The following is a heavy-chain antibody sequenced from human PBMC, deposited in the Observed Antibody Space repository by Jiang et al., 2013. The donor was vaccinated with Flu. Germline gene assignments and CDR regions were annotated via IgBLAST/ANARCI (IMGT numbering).Heavy chain of an antibody. V-gene: IGHV2-5*01. CDR1: GFSLSTSGVG. CDR2: IYWNDDK. CDR3: AHILGGXNLAIHVWRRKSDSSGYYYDY. D-gene: IGHD3-22*01. Sequence: VKPTQTLTLTCTFSGFSLSTSGVGVGWIRQPPGKALEWLALIYWNDDKRYSPSLKSRLTITKDTSKNQVVLTMTNMDSVDTATYYCAHILGGXNLAIHVWRRKSDSSGYYYDYVGPGNP. J-gene: IGHJ4*02.